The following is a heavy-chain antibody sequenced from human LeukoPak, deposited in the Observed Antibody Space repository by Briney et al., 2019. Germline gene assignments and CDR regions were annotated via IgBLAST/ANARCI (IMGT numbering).Heavy chain of an antibody. V-gene: IGHV4-59*01. J-gene: IGHJ4*02. CDR1: GGSISSYY. Sequence: SETLSLTCTVSGGSISSYYWSWIRQPPGKGLEWIGYIYYSGSTNYNPSLKSRVTISVDTSKNQFSLKLSSVTAADAAVYYCARARYSYPDDYWGQGTLVTVSS. D-gene: IGHD5-18*01. CDR3: ARARYSYPDDY. CDR2: IYYSGST.